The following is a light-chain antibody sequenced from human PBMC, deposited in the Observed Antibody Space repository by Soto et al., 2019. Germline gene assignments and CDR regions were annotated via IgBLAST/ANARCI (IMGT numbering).Light chain of an antibody. CDR1: QSISSS. CDR2: GAF. CDR3: QQSYSTLFT. Sequence: DIQMTQSPPSLSASVGDRVTITCRASQSISSSLNWYQHKPGKAPRLLIYGAFTLRSGVPSRFSGSGSGTDFTLTISSLQSEDFATYYCQQSYSTLFTFGPGTKVDFK. J-gene: IGKJ3*01. V-gene: IGKV1-39*01.